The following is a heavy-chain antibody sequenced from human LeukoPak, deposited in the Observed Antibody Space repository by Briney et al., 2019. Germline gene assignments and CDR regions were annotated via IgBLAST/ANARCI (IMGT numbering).Heavy chain of an antibody. J-gene: IGHJ4*02. CDR3: ARGRFELPF. V-gene: IGHV4-39*01. CDR1: GDSVSSSTYY. CDR2: IHNSVST. D-gene: IGHD2-15*01. Sequence: SETLSLTCTVSGDSVSSSTYYWGWIRQPPGKGLEYIGSIHNSVSTYYNPSLKSRVTISVDTSRNQFSLSLNSVTAADTAVYYCARGRFELPFWGQGTLVTVSS.